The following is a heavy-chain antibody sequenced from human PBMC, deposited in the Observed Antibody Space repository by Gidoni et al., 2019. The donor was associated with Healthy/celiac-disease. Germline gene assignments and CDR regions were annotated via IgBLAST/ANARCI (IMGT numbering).Heavy chain of an antibody. J-gene: IGHJ6*03. D-gene: IGHD6-6*01. Sequence: EVQLVESGGGLVKPGGSLRLSCAASGFTFSNAWMSWVRQAPGKGLEWVGRIKSKTDGGTTDYAAPVKGRFTISRDDSKNTLYLQMNSLKTEDTAVYYCTTDPLIAARPYYYYYYMDVWGKGTTVTVSS. CDR1: GFTFSNAW. CDR2: IKSKTDGGTT. V-gene: IGHV3-15*01. CDR3: TTDPLIAARPYYYYYYMDV.